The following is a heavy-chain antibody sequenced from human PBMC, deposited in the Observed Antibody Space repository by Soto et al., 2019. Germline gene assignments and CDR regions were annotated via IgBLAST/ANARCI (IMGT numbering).Heavy chain of an antibody. CDR2: IIPIFGTA. CDR3: ARDDRHLRRSRGISSHYYYGMDV. V-gene: IGHV1-69*13. CDR1: GGTFSSYG. J-gene: IGHJ6*02. D-gene: IGHD3-3*01. Sequence: GASVKVSCKASGGTFSSYGISWVRQAPGQGLEWMGGIIPIFGTANYAQKFQGRVTITADESTSTAYMELSSLRSEDTAVYYCARDDRHLRRSRGISSHYYYGMDVWGQGTTVTVSS.